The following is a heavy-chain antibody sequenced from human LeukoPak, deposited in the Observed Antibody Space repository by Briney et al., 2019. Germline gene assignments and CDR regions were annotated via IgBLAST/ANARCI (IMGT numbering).Heavy chain of an antibody. CDR3: ATTRFSHCSGSCYRTFDY. CDR2: IKSKTDGGTT. CDR1: QFTFTNAW. V-gene: IGHV3-15*01. J-gene: IGHJ4*02. Sequence: GGSLRLSCEVSQFTFTNAWMSWVRQAPGTGREWVGRIKSKTDGGTTDYAAPVEGRFSISRDDSKNTLYLQKNSLRTEDTAVYYCATTRFSHCSGSCYRTFDYWGQGTLVTVSS. D-gene: IGHD2-15*01.